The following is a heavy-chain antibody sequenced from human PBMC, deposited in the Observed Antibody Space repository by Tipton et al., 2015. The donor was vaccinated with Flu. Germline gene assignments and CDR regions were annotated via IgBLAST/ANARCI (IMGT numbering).Heavy chain of an antibody. D-gene: IGHD4-11*01. CDR1: GGSISSSSYY. CDR2: IYTSGST. V-gene: IGHV4-61*02. CDR3: ARRDYSNYVSDPKNWFDP. Sequence: TLSLTCSVSGGSISSSSYYWSWIRQPAGKGLEWIGRIYTSGSTDYNPSLKSRVTISADTSKNQFSLKLNSVTAADTAVYYCARRDYSNYVSDPKNWFDPWGQGTLVTVSS. J-gene: IGHJ5*02.